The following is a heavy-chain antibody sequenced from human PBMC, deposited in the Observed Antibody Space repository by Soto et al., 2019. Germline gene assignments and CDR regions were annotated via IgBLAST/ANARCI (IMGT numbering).Heavy chain of an antibody. V-gene: IGHV3-15*01. D-gene: IGHD7-27*01. CDR3: TTGALGIWEAFDI. Sequence: GGSLRLSCAASGFTFSNAWMSWVRQAPGKGLEWVGRIKSKTDGGTTDYAAPVKGRFTISRDDSKNTLYLQMNSLKTEVSAVYYCTTGALGIWEAFDIWGQGTMVTVSS. CDR2: IKSKTDGGTT. J-gene: IGHJ3*02. CDR1: GFTFSNAW.